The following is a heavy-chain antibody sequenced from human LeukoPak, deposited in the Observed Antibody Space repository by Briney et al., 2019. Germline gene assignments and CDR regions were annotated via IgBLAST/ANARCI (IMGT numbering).Heavy chain of an antibody. CDR1: GGTFSSYA. D-gene: IGHD3-22*01. Sequence: ASVKVSCKASGGTFSSYAISWVRQAPGRGLEWMGGIIPIFGTANYAQKFQGRVTITADESTSTAYMELSSLRSEDTAVYYCAAVDYDSSGYYGDAFDIWGQGTMVTVSS. CDR3: AAVDYDSSGYYGDAFDI. V-gene: IGHV1-69*01. J-gene: IGHJ3*02. CDR2: IIPIFGTA.